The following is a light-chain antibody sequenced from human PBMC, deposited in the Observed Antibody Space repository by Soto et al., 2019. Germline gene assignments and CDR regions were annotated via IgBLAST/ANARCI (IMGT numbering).Light chain of an antibody. J-gene: IGKJ2*01. Sequence: EIVLTQSPGSLSLSPRERATLSCRASQSVSSNHLAWYQQKPVQAPRLLIYGASRRATGIPDRFSGSGSGTEFTLTLSRLEPEDFAVYYCQQYGSSTYTFGQGTKVEIK. CDR2: GAS. CDR3: QQYGSSTYT. CDR1: QSVSSNH. V-gene: IGKV3-20*01.